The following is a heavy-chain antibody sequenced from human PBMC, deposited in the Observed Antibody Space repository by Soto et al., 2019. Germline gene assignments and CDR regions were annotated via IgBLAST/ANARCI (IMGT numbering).Heavy chain of an antibody. V-gene: IGHV2-5*02. J-gene: IGHJ4*02. Sequence: QITLKESGPTLVKPTQTLTLTCTFSGFSLSTSGVGVGWIRQPPGKALEWLALIYWDDDKRYSPSLKSRLTTPXXXSXXPVVLTMTNMDPVDTATYLCAHGALDSGDDYYFDSWGQGTLVTVSS. CDR2: IYWDDDK. D-gene: IGHD4-17*01. CDR1: GFSLSTSGVG. CDR3: AHGALDSGDDYYFDS.